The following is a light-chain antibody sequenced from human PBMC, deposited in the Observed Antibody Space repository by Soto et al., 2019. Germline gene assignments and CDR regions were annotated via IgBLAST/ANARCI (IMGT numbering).Light chain of an antibody. CDR2: DVS. CDR1: SSDVGGYNY. CDR3: CSLAGGNFFRV. Sequence: QSALTQPRSVSGSPGQSVTISCTGTSSDVGGYNYVSWYQHHPGKAPKFIIFDVSSRPSGVPDRFSGSKSGNTAYLTISGPQVEEGADYYCCSLAGGNFFRVFGGGTQLPV. J-gene: IGLJ2*01. V-gene: IGLV2-11*01.